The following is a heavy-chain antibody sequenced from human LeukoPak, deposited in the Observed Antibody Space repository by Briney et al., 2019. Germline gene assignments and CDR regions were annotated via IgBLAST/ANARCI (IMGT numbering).Heavy chain of an antibody. D-gene: IGHD6-13*01. CDR2: IYYTGST. V-gene: IGHV4-59*08. CDR3: AIRYSSDWYSDAFDI. J-gene: IGHJ3*02. CDR1: GASLSSYY. Sequence: SETLSLTCTVSGASLSSYYWTWIRQPPGKGLEWIGYIYYTGSTNYNPSLKSRVTLSVDTSKNLLSLKLSPVTAADTAVYYCAIRYSSDWYSDAFDIWGQGTMVTVSP.